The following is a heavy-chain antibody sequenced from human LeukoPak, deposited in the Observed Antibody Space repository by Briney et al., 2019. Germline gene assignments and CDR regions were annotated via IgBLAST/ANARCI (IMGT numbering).Heavy chain of an antibody. D-gene: IGHD2-2*01. J-gene: IGHJ4*02. CDR2: INHSGST. CDR3: ARGDCSRTSCPPDY. V-gene: IGHV4-34*01. CDR1: GGSFSGYY. Sequence: SSETLSLTCAVYGGSFSGYYWSWIRQPPGKGLEWIGEINHSGSTNYDPSLKSRVTISVDTSKNQFSLKLSSVTAADTAVYYCARGDCSRTSCPPDYWGQGTLVTVSS.